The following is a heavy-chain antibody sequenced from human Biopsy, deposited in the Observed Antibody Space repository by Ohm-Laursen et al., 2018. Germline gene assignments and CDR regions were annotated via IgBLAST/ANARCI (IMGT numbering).Heavy chain of an antibody. CDR1: GATFSNYA. J-gene: IGHJ4*02. Sequence: ASVKVSCKASGATFSNYAINWLRQAPGQGLEWMGWISPKSGGTNYAQKFQGNITMTKNTSMSTAYMEMSRLRSDDTAVYYCALQSVAQMKNFDYWGQGTLVTVSS. D-gene: IGHD6-19*01. CDR3: ALQSVAQMKNFDY. CDR2: ISPKSGGT. V-gene: IGHV1-2*02.